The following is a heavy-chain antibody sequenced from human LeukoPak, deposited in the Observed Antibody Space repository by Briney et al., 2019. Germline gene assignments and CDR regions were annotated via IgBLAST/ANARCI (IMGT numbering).Heavy chain of an antibody. D-gene: IGHD4-17*01. V-gene: IGHV3-23*01. CDR1: GFSFNTYA. Sequence: PGGSLRLSCAISGFSFNTYAMSWVRQAPGKGLEWVSTIIGSGGNAYSADSVKGRFTISRDNSKNTLYLQMNSLTVEDTAVYYCAKVRVYGDFDYWGQGTLVTVSS. CDR3: AKVRVYGDFDY. CDR2: IIGSGGNA. J-gene: IGHJ4*02.